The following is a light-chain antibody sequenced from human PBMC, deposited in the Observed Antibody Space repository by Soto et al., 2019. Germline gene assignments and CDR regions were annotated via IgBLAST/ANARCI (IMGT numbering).Light chain of an antibody. CDR2: KAS. CDR1: QSISTW. CDR3: QQYDSYPYT. Sequence: DIQMTQSPSTLSGSVGDRVTITCRASQSISTWLAWYQRKPGKAPNLLIYKASNLESGVPSRFSGGGYGTEFTLTISSLQPDDFTTYYCQQYDSYPYTFGQGTKVDIK. V-gene: IGKV1-5*03. J-gene: IGKJ2*01.